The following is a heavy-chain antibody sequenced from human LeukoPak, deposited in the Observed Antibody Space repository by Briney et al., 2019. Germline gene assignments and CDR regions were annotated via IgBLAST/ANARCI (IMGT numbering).Heavy chain of an antibody. D-gene: IGHD3-22*01. Sequence: GGSLRLSCAASGFTFSSYSMNWVRQAPGKGLEWVSSISSSSYIYYADSVKGRFTISRDNAKNSLYLQMNSLRAEDTAVYYCARDWAFLHYYDSSGYADYWGQGTLVTVSS. CDR2: ISSSSYI. V-gene: IGHV3-21*01. CDR3: ARDWAFLHYYDSSGYADY. J-gene: IGHJ4*02. CDR1: GFTFSSYS.